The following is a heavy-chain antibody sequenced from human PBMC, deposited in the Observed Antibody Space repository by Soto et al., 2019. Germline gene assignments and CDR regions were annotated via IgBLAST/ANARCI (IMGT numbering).Heavy chain of an antibody. J-gene: IGHJ4*02. CDR1: GFTFSNSW. Sequence: EVQLVESGGGLVQPGGSLRLSCVASGFTFSNSWMSWVRQAPGKGLEWVANIKQDGSDKYYVDSVKGRFTISRDNAKNSLYLQMNSLRVEDTAVYHCARSRYSYARWQGVDWGLGTLVTVSS. D-gene: IGHD5-18*01. CDR3: ARSRYSYARWQGVD. V-gene: IGHV3-7*01. CDR2: IKQDGSDK.